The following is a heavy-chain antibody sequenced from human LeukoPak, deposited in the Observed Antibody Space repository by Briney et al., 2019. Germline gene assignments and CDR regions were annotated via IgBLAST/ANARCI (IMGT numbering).Heavy chain of an antibody. CDR3: AFGHGGSHSR. J-gene: IGHJ4*02. CDR1: GYTFTRYA. Sequence: ASVKVSCKASGYTFTRYAIHWVHQAPGQRLECMGWSNTGNRNTKYSQQFQGRVTITRNTSISTAYMELSSLRSEDTAVYYCAFGHGGSHSRWGQGTLVTVSS. CDR2: SNTGNRNT. V-gene: IGHV1-3*02. D-gene: IGHD1-26*01.